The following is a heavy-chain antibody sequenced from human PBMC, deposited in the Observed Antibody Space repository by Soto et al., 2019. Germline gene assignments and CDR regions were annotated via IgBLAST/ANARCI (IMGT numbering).Heavy chain of an antibody. Sequence: GGSLRLSCAASGFTFSSYWMSWVRQAPGKGLEVVANIKQDGSEKYYVDSVKGRFTISRDNANNSLYLQMNSLRAEDTAVYYFARDDYGDYGLDDAFDIWGQGTMVTVSS. J-gene: IGHJ3*02. CDR1: GFTFSSYW. CDR3: ARDDYGDYGLDDAFDI. CDR2: IKQDGSEK. D-gene: IGHD4-17*01. V-gene: IGHV3-7*01.